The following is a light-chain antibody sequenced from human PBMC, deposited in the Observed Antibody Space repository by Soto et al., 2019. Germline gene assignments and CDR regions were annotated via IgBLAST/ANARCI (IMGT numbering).Light chain of an antibody. J-gene: IGKJ1*01. CDR2: GVS. V-gene: IGKV3-20*01. CDR1: QSVSSSC. Sequence: EIVLTQSPGTLSLSPGERATLSCWASQSVSSSCLAWYQHKPGQAPRLLIYGVSSRATGIPDRFSGSGSGTHFTLTISRLEPEDFAVYYCRQYGTSPKTFGQGTKVEIK. CDR3: RQYGTSPKT.